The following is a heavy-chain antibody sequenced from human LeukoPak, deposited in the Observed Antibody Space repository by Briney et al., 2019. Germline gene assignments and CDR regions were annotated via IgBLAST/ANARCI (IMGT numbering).Heavy chain of an antibody. D-gene: IGHD2-15*01. CDR1: GFTFSSYA. J-gene: IGHJ6*02. V-gene: IGHV3-30-3*01. CDR2: ISYDGSNK. CDR3: ARASDIVVVVAATSGMDV. Sequence: GGSLRLSCAASGFTFSSYAMHWVRQAPGKGLEWVAVISYDGSNKYYADFVKGRFTISRDNSKKTPYLQMNSLRDEDTAVYYCARASDIVVVVAATSGMDVWGQGTTVTVSS.